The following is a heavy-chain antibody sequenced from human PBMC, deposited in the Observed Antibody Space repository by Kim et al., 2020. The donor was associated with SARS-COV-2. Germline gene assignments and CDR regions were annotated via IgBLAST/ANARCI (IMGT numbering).Heavy chain of an antibody. J-gene: IGHJ6*02. CDR2: ISAYNGNT. V-gene: IGHV1-18*01. CDR1: GYTFTSYG. CDR3: ASDGGEDYYYYYGMDV. Sequence: ASVKVSCKASGYTFTSYGISWVRQAPGQGLEWMGWISAYNGNTNYAQKLQGRVTMTTDTSTSTAYMGLRSLRSDDTAGYYCASDGGEDYYYYYGMDVWGQGTTVTVSS. D-gene: IGHD2-21*01.